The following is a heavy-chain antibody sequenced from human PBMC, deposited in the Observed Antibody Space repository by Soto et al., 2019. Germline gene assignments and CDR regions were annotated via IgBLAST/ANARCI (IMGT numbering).Heavy chain of an antibody. CDR1: GYTLTELS. D-gene: IGHD3-3*01. V-gene: IGHV1-24*01. CDR2: FDPEDGET. J-gene: IGHJ6*02. Sequence: ASVKVSCKVSGYTLTELSMHWVRQAPGKGLEWMGGFDPEDGETIYAQKFQGRVTMTEDTSTDTAYMELSSPRSEDTAVYYCATDKYYDFWSGPGVWGQGTTVTVSS. CDR3: ATDKYYDFWSGPGV.